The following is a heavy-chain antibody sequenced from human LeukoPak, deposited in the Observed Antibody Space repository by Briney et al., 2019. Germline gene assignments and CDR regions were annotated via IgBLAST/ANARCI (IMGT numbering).Heavy chain of an antibody. J-gene: IGHJ4*02. CDR2: IYSGGST. CDR3: ARDRIDSEGRDY. Sequence: GGSLRLSCAASGFTVSSNYMSWVRQAPGKGLEWVSVIYSGGSTYYADSVKGRYTISRDNSKNTLYLQRTSLRAEDTAVYYCARDRIDSEGRDYWGQGTLVTVSS. CDR1: GFTVSSNY. D-gene: IGHD2-15*01. V-gene: IGHV3-53*01.